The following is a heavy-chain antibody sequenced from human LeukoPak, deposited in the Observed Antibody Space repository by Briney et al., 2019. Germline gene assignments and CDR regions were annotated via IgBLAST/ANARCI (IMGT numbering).Heavy chain of an antibody. CDR1: GGSTSDYY. CDR2: VHSNGDT. J-gene: IGHJ4*02. D-gene: IGHD3-22*01. V-gene: IGHV4-59*01. CDR3: ARAVQDYYDSSGYYTPLFDY. Sequence: SETLSLTCIISGGSTSDYYWGWIRQPPGKGLEWIGYVHSNGDTNYNPSLKSRVTISVDTSKNQFSLKLSSVTAADTAVYYCARAVQDYYDSSGYYTPLFDYWGQGTLVTVSS.